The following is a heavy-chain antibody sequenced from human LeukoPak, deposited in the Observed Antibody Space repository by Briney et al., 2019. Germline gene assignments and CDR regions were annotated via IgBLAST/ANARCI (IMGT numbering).Heavy chain of an antibody. V-gene: IGHV4-39*07. Sequence: SETLSLTCTVSGGSISSSSYYWSWIRQPPGKGLEWIGEINHSGSTNYNPSLKSRVTISVDTSKNQFSLKLSSVTAADTAVYYCARGTLYGPDYWGQGTLVTVSS. J-gene: IGHJ4*02. CDR3: ARGTLYGPDY. D-gene: IGHD4-17*01. CDR2: INHSGST. CDR1: GGSISSSSYY.